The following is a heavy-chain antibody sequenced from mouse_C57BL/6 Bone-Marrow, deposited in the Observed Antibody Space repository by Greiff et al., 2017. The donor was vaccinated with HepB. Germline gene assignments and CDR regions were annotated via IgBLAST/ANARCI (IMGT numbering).Heavy chain of an antibody. V-gene: IGHV14-2*01. Sequence: VQLKQSGAELVKPGASVKLSCTASGFNIKDYYMHWVKQRTEQGLEWIGRIDPEDGETKYAPKFQGKATLTADTSSNTAYLQLSSLTSEDTAVYDCARDPVTTVVEGEDYWGQGTTLTVSS. CDR1: GFNIKDYY. J-gene: IGHJ2*01. CDR3: ARDPVTTVVEGEDY. D-gene: IGHD1-1*01. CDR2: IDPEDGET.